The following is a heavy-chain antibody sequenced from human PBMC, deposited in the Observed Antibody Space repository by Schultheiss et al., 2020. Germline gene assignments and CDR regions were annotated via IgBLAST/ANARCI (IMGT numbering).Heavy chain of an antibody. Sequence: SETLSLTCTVSGGSISSYYWAWIRQPPGKGLEWLGYLYSGSTNYNPSLKSRLTISVDTSKNQFSLKLSSVTAADTALYYCARTYYYYYYMDVWGKGTTVTVSS. V-gene: IGHV4-59*08. CDR2: LYSGST. J-gene: IGHJ6*03. CDR1: GGSISSYY. CDR3: ARTYYYYYYMDV.